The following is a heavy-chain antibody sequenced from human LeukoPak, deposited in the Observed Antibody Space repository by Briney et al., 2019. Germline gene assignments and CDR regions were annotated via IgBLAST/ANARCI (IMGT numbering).Heavy chain of an antibody. CDR2: IWYDGSNK. CDR3: ARDRSTVPTRGVFDI. V-gene: IGHV3-33*01. J-gene: IGHJ3*02. Sequence: PGGSLRLSCAASGFTFSSYGMHWVRQAPGKGLEWVAVIWYDGSNKYYADSVKGRFTISRDNSKNTLYLQMNSLRAEDTAVYYCARDRSTVPTRGVFDIWGQGTMVTVFS. CDR1: GFTFSSYG. D-gene: IGHD4-17*01.